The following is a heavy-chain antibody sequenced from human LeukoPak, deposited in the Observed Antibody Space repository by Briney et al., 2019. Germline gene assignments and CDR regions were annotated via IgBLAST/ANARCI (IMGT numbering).Heavy chain of an antibody. CDR2: ISYDGSYK. Sequence: GRSLRLSCAASGFTFSSYAMHWVRQAPGKGLEWVALISYDGSYKYYADSVKGRFTISRDNSKNTLYLQMNSLRAEDTAVYYCARRGDGYSYGYYFDYWGQGTLVTVSS. CDR1: GFTFSSYA. D-gene: IGHD5-18*01. CDR3: ARRGDGYSYGYYFDY. J-gene: IGHJ4*02. V-gene: IGHV3-30*03.